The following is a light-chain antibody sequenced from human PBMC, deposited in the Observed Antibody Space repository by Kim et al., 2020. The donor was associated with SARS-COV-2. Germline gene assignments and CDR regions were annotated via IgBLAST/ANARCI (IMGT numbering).Light chain of an antibody. J-gene: IGLJ1*01. Sequence: VSVSPGQTASITCSGDNLGSKYVCWYQQKPGQSPLLVIYQDNKLPSGVPERFSGSNSGNTATLTISGTQPMDEADYYCQAWDSTYVFGSGTKVTVL. V-gene: IGLV3-1*01. CDR2: QDN. CDR3: QAWDSTYV. CDR1: NLGSKY.